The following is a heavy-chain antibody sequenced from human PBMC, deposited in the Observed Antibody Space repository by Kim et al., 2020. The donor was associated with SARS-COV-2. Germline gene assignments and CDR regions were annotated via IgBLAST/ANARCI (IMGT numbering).Heavy chain of an antibody. CDR2: ISWNSGSI. CDR1: GFTFGDYA. D-gene: IGHD6-6*01. J-gene: IGHJ6*02. Sequence: GGSLRLSCAASGFTFGDYAMHWVRQAPGKGLEWVSGISWNSGSIGYADSVKGRFTISRDNAKNSLYLQMNSLRAEDTALYYCAKGGSSVYYYYYGMDVWGQGTTVTVSS. V-gene: IGHV3-9*01. CDR3: AKGGSSVYYYYYGMDV.